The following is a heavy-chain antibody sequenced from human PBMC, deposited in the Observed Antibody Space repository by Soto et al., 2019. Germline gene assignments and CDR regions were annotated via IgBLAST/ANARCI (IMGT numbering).Heavy chain of an antibody. V-gene: IGHV1-18*01. D-gene: IGHD6-19*01. CDR3: ARDLAVGLVDY. CDR2: ISAYNGNT. Sequence: QVQLVQSGAEVKKPGASVKVSCKASGYTFTSYGISWVRQAPGQGLGWMGWISAYNGNTNYAQKRQGRXTXTXXTSTSTAYMELRSLRSDDTAGYYCARDLAVGLVDYWGQGTLVTVSS. CDR1: GYTFTSYG. J-gene: IGHJ4*02.